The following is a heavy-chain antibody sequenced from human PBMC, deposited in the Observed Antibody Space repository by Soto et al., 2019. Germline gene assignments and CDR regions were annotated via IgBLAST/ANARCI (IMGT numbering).Heavy chain of an antibody. V-gene: IGHV1-69*06. CDR1: GGTFSSYA. D-gene: IGHD2-2*01. CDR3: ARGWIKVYCSSTSGYSVRGTRRYDLDY. J-gene: IGHJ4*02. CDR2: LIPIFGTA. Sequence: VASVKVSCKGSGGTFSSYAISWVRQAPGQGLEWMGGLIPIFGTAKYAQKFQGRVTITADKSTSTAYMELSSLRSEDTAVYYCARGWIKVYCSSTSGYSVRGTRRYDLDYWGQGTLVTVSS.